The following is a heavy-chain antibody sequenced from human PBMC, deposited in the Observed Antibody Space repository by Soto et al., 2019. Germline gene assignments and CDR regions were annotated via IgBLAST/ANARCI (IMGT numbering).Heavy chain of an antibody. CDR3: AREGRLLLSNLDSYYMDV. CDR1: GGSFSGYY. D-gene: IGHD3-10*01. Sequence: QVQLQQWGAGLLKPSETLSLTCAVYGGSFSGYYWSWIRQPPGKGLEWIGEINHGGSTNYNPSLKSRVTISVDTTKNQSSLKLSSVTAADSAVYYWAREGRLLLSNLDSYYMDVWGKGTTVTVSS. CDR2: INHGGST. J-gene: IGHJ6*03. V-gene: IGHV4-34*01.